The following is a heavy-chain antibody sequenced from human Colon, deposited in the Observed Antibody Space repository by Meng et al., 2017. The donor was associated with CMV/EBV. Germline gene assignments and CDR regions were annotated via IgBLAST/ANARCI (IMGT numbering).Heavy chain of an antibody. Sequence: GGSLRLSCAASGFTFTNYVVNWVRQAPGKGLEWVSSIGENGDVTHDADSVKGRFTISRDNSRNTLFLEMNSLRADDTAVYFCAKGGAFCSDGNCSAPFDYWGQGTLVTVSS. D-gene: IGHD2-15*01. V-gene: IGHV3-23*01. CDR1: GFTFTNYV. CDR3: AKGGAFCSDGNCSAPFDY. J-gene: IGHJ4*02. CDR2: IGENGDVT.